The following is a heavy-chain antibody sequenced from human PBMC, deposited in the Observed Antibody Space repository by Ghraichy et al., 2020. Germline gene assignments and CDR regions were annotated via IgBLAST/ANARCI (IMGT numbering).Heavy chain of an antibody. J-gene: IGHJ4*02. CDR2: ISSSSSYM. D-gene: IGHD2-8*01. CDR3: VRDYMSMVHY. V-gene: IGHV3-21*01. Sequence: GGSLRLSCAASGFTFRNYNMNWVRQAPGKGLEWVSSISSSSSYMYYADSVKGRFTISRDNAKNSVYLQMNSLRAGDTAVYYCVRDYMSMVHYWGQGTLVTVSS. CDR1: GFTFRNYN.